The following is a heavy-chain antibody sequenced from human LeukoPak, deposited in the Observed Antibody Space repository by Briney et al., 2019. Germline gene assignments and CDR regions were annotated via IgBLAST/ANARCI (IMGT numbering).Heavy chain of an antibody. V-gene: IGHV4-4*02. D-gene: IGHD2-15*01. CDR3: ASRCRNGIDV. Sequence: PSGTLSLTCAVSGASIKSSNWWGLVRQPPGKGLEWIGEIYHSGSTNSNPSLKSRVTMSVDKSKNQVSPRLSSVTAADTAMYDIASRCRNGIDVWGQGTTVTVSS. CDR1: GASIKSSNW. CDR2: IYHSGST. J-gene: IGHJ6*02.